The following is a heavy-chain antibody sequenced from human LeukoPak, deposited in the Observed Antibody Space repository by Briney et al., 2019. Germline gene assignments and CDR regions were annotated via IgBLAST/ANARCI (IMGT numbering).Heavy chain of an antibody. V-gene: IGHV3-7*01. D-gene: IGHD1-20*01. CDR2: IKQDGSEK. CDR1: GFTFSSYW. Sequence: PGGSPRLSCAASGFTFSSYWMSWVRQAPGKGLEWVANIKQDGSEKYYVDSVKGRFTISRDNAKNSLYLQMNSLRAEDTAVYYCAGSYNWHPLRIWGQGTMVTVSS. J-gene: IGHJ3*02. CDR3: AGSYNWHPLRI.